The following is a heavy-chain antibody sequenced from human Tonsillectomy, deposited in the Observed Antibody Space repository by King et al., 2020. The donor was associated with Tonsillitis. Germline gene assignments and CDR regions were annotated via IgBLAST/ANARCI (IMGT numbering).Heavy chain of an antibody. V-gene: IGHV4-59*08. J-gene: IGHJ5*02. Sequence: QLQESGPGLVKPSETLSLTCTVSGGSISSYYWSWIRQPPGKGLEWIGYIYYSGSGDDNPSLRSRATISVDTSKNQFSLELRSVTAADTAVYFCARARGYSSAERWFDPWGQGTLVTVSS. CDR2: IYYSGSG. CDR1: GGSISSYY. CDR3: ARARGYSSAERWFDP. D-gene: IGHD6-19*01.